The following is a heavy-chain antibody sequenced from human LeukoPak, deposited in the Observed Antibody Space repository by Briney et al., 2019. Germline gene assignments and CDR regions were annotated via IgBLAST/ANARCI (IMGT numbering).Heavy chain of an antibody. CDR3: ARITGPVRGSTAPRNSDY. V-gene: IGHV1-18*01. D-gene: IGHD3-10*01. CDR2: ISAYNGNR. Sequence: ASVKFSCKASGYTFIHYGISWVRQAPGQGLEWMGWISAYNGNRYYEQKFQGRVTMTTDTSTSTAYMELRSLRSDDTAVYYCARITGPVRGSTAPRNSDYWGQGTLITVSS. CDR1: GYTFIHYG. J-gene: IGHJ4*02.